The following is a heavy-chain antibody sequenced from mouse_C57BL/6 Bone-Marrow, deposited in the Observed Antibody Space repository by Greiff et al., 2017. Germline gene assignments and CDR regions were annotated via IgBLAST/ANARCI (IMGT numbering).Heavy chain of an antibody. V-gene: IGHV14-4*01. CDR2: IDPENGDT. CDR3: TLLLWYTLY. Sequence: EVQLQQSGAELVRPGASVKLSCTASGFNIKDDYMHWVKQRPEQGLEWIGWIDPENGDTEYASKCQGKATITADTSSNTACLQLSSLTSEDTAVYYGTLLLWYTLYWGKGTTLTVSS. D-gene: IGHD2-1*01. CDR1: GFNIKDDY. J-gene: IGHJ2*01.